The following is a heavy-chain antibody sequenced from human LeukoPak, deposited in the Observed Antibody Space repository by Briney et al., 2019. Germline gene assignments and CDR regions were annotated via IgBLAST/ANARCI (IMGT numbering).Heavy chain of an antibody. CDR3: ARAIYYDIMTDYYNYFSYYMDV. J-gene: IGHJ6*03. CDR1: VGTFNTYA. CDR2: SIPIFGRA. V-gene: IGHV1-69*04. Sequence: SVSVSLTAPVGTFNTYAISWVRQAPGQGLEWVGRSIPIFGRAKYAQKFQGRLTIPAHTSTSTPYMKLSSLRSEDTAVYYCARAIYYDIMTDYYNYFSYYMDVWGKGTTVTVSS. D-gene: IGHD3-9*01.